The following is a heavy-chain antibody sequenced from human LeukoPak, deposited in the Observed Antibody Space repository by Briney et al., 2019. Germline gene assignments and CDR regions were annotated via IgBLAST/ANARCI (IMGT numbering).Heavy chain of an antibody. V-gene: IGHV4-59*01. J-gene: IGHJ2*01. D-gene: IGHD3-10*01. CDR2: IYSSGTT. Sequence: SETLSLTCTVSGGSISNYYWSWIRQPPGKGLEWIGYIYSSGTTNYNPSLKSRVTISVDTSKNQFSLKLTSVTAADTAVYYCAKDDSGFWYFDLWGRGTPVTVSS. CDR3: AKDDSGFWYFDL. CDR1: GGSISNYY.